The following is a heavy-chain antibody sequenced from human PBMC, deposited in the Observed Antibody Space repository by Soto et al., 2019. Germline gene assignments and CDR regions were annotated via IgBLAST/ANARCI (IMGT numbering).Heavy chain of an antibody. CDR2: IKSKTDGGTT. Sequence: PGGSLRLSCAASGFTFSNAWMNWVRQAPGKGLEWVGRIKSKTDGGTTDYAAPVKGRFTISRDDSKNTLYLQMNSLKTEDTAVYYCAKPKGYSSSWSKWGLNWFDPWGQGTLVTVSS. CDR3: AKPKGYSSSWSKWGLNWFDP. J-gene: IGHJ5*02. CDR1: GFTFSNAW. V-gene: IGHV3-15*07. D-gene: IGHD6-13*01.